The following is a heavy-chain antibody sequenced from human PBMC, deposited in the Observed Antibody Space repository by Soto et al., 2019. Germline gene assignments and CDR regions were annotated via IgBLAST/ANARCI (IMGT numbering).Heavy chain of an antibody. CDR3: ARGSVGSGWKFDY. D-gene: IGHD3-22*01. CDR2: ISYSGSP. CDR1: CDSISTYF. Sequence: PSETLSLTCTVSCDSISTYFWSWIRQPPGKGLEWIGYISYSGSPNYNPSLKSRVTISVDTSKNQFSLKVNSVTAADTAVYYCARGSVGSGWKFDYWGQGTLVTVSS. V-gene: IGHV4-59*01. J-gene: IGHJ4*02.